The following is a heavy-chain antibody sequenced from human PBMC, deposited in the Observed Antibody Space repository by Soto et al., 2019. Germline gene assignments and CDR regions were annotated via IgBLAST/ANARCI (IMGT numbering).Heavy chain of an antibody. CDR2: ISAYDGNT. CDR3: ARGAYGEVAYDF. D-gene: IGHD2-21*01. CDR1: GYTFTTYG. Sequence: KGSGASVKVSCKASGYTFTTYGFSWVRQAPGQGLEWMGWISAYDGNTNYEQRLHGRVTMTTDTSTSTAYLELRSLRSDDTAVYYCARGAYGEVAYDFWGQGTMVTVSS. V-gene: IGHV1-18*01. J-gene: IGHJ3*01.